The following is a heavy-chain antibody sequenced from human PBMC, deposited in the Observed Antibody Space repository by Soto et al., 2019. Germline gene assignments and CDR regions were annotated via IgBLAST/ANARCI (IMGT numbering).Heavy chain of an antibody. V-gene: IGHV4-39*01. CDR2: IRYTGTA. CDR1: GDSINVTGYY. Sequence: SETLSLTCSVFGDSINVTGYYWAWIRQPLGKGMEWIGDIRYTGTAYYNPSLKGRVTMSVDTSSNQFSLKVTSVTAADSGLYSCARRHIAVSRNDHWFDPWRKGTRVTVSS. D-gene: IGHD6-19*01. CDR3: ARRHIAVSRNDHWFDP. J-gene: IGHJ5*01.